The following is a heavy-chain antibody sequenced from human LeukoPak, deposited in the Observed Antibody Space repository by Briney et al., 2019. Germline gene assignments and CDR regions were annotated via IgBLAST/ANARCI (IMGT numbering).Heavy chain of an antibody. J-gene: IGHJ6*02. CDR1: GFTFSTYA. V-gene: IGHV3-7*03. Sequence: GGSLRLSCTVSGFTFSTYAMSWVRQAPGKGLEWVASINHNGNVNYYVDSVKGRFTISKDNAKNSLYLQMSNLRAEDTAVYFCARGGGLDVWGQGATVTVSS. CDR3: ARGGGLDV. CDR2: INHNGNVN. D-gene: IGHD3-16*01.